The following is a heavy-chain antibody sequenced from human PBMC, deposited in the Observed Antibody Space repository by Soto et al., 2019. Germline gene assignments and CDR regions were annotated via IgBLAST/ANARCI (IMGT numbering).Heavy chain of an antibody. CDR2: IYYSGST. CDR1: GGSISSGGYY. V-gene: IGHV4-31*03. D-gene: IGHD3-10*01. Sequence: PSETLSLTCTVSGGSISSGGYYWSWIRQHPGKGLECIGYIYYSGSTYYNPSLKSRVTISVDTSKNQFSLKLSSVTAADTAVYYCARGLLWFGELLYPPPSEGFDPWGQGTLVTVSS. J-gene: IGHJ5*02. CDR3: ARGLLWFGELLYPPPSEGFDP.